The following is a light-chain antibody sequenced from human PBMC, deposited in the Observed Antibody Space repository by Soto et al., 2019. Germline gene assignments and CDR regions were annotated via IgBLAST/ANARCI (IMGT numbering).Light chain of an antibody. CDR1: QSVSSN. CDR2: GAS. V-gene: IGKV3-15*01. J-gene: IGKJ1*01. CDR3: QQYNNWPAT. Sequence: EKLITQSPPTLLVPPGERPPPSCGASQSVSSNLAWYQQKPGQAPRLLIYGASTRATGIPARFSGSGSGTEFTLTISSLQSEDFAVYCCQQYNNWPATFGQGTKVDIK.